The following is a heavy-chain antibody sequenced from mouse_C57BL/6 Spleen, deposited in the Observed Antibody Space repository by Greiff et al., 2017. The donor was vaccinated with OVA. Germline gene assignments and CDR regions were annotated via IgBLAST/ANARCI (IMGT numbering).Heavy chain of an antibody. V-gene: IGHV1-64*01. D-gene: IGHD2-5*01. CDR2: IHPNSGST. CDR3: ARGDYSNHYYAMDY. Sequence: QVQLQQPGAELVKPGASVKLSCKASGYTFTSYWMHWVKQRPGQGLEWIGMIHPNSGSTNYNEKFKSKATLTVDKSSSTAYMQLSSLTSEDAAVYYCARGDYSNHYYAMDYWGQGTSVTVSS. CDR1: GYTFTSYW. J-gene: IGHJ4*01.